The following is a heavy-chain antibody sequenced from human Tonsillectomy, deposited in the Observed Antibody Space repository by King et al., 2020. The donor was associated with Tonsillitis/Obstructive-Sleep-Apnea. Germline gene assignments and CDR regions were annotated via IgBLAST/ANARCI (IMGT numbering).Heavy chain of an antibody. CDR3: ASGEAAGYFYY. CDR2: IYYSGRT. CDR1: GGSISSYY. J-gene: IGHJ4*02. D-gene: IGHD6-13*01. V-gene: IGHV4-59*08. Sequence: QLQESGPGLVKPSETLSLTCTVSGGSISSYYWSWIRQPPGKGLEWIGYIYYSGRTNYNPSLKSLVTISVETSKNQFSLKLSSVTAADTAVYFCASGEAAGYFYYWGQGTLVTVSS.